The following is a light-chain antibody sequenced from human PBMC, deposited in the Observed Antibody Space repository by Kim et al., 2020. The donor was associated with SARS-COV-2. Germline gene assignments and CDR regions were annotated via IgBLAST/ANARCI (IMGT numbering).Light chain of an antibody. J-gene: IGLJ2*01. CDR3: SSYAASSPNLL. CDR1: SSDIGDYNY. V-gene: IGLV2-14*03. CDR2: AVT. Sequence: QSITISCTGTSSDIGDYNYVSGYQQHPGKAPKLMIYAVTNRFSGVSNRFSGSKSGNTASLTISGLQTEDEAYYYCSSYAASSPNLLFGAGTQMTVL.